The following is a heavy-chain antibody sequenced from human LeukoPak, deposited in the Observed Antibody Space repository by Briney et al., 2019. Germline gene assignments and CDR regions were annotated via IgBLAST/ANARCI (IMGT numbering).Heavy chain of an antibody. CDR2: ISSSSSYI. CDR1: GFTFSSYA. J-gene: IGHJ4*02. CDR3: ARDDDSSGYYYFDY. D-gene: IGHD3-22*01. V-gene: IGHV3-21*01. Sequence: GGSLRLSCAASGFTFSSYAMHWVRQAPGKGLEWVSSISSSSSYIYYADSVKGRFTISRDNAKNSLYLQMNSLRAEDTAVYYCARDDDSSGYYYFDYWGQGTLVTVSS.